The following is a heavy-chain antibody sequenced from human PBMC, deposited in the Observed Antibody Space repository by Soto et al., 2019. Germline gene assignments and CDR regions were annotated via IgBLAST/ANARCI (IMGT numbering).Heavy chain of an antibody. CDR1: GYTFTSYD. V-gene: IGHV1-8*01. CDR3: AITHLRVGEQHY. CDR2: MNPNSGNT. Sequence: QVQLVQSGAEVKKPGASVKVSCKASGYTFTSYDINWVRQSTGQGIEWMGWMNPNSGNTGYAQKFPGRVTMTRNTSISTAYMELSSLRSEDTAVYYYAITHLRVGEQHYWGQGTLVTVSS. D-gene: IGHD3-10*01. J-gene: IGHJ4*02.